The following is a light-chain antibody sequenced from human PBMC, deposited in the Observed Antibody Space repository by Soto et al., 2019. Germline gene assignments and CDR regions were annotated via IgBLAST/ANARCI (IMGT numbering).Light chain of an antibody. J-gene: IGKJ1*01. CDR2: ATS. CDR1: QSFSSSY. CDR3: HQYANSPPWT. V-gene: IGKV3-20*01. Sequence: EIVLTQSPGTLSLSPGERATLSYRASQSFSSSYLAWYQQKPGQAPRLLIYATSSRATGIPDRFSGSGSGTDFTLTISRLEPEDFAVYYCHQYANSPPWTFGQGTKVEIK.